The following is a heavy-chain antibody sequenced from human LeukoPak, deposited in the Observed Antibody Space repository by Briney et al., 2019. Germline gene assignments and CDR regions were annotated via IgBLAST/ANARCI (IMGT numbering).Heavy chain of an antibody. CDR1: GFTFSTQA. CDR2: ITGSGAST. D-gene: IGHD3-22*01. CDR3: SKLDFYDCP. Sequence: PEGSLRLSCAASGFTFSTQAMSWVRQAPGKGLEWVSSITGSGASTYYADSVKGRFTISRDNAKNTLYLQMNSLRAEDAAVYYCSKLDFYDCPRGQGTLVPVAS. V-gene: IGHV3-23*01. J-gene: IGHJ5*02.